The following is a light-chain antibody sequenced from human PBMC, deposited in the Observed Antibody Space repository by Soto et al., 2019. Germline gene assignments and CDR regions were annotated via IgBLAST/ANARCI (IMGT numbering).Light chain of an antibody. CDR3: QQYYSTPLT. CDR1: QTILYSSNNKNY. CDR2: WAS. Sequence: DIVMTQSPDSLAMSLGERATINCKSSQTILYSSNNKNYLAWYRQKPGQPPELLIYWASTRESGVPDRFSGSGSGTDFTHTISSLQAEDVAVYYCQQYYSTPLTFGGGTTVEIK. V-gene: IGKV4-1*01. J-gene: IGKJ4*01.